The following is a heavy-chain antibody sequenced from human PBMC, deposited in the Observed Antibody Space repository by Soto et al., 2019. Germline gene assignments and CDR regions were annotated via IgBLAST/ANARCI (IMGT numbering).Heavy chain of an antibody. CDR1: GGTFSSYA. V-gene: IGHV1-69*01. CDR2: IIPIFGTA. CDR3: ARAQATIEGEYYYYGMDV. D-gene: IGHD5-12*01. Sequence: QVQLVQSGAEVKKPGSSVKVSCKASGGTFSSYAISWVRQAPGQGLEWMGGIIPIFGTANYAQKFQGRVTITADESTSTAYMELSSLRSEDTAVYYCARAQATIEGEYYYYGMDVWGQGTTVTVSS. J-gene: IGHJ6*02.